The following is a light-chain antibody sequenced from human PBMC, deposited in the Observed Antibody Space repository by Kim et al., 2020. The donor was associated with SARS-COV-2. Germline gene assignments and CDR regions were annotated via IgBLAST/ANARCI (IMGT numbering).Light chain of an antibody. CDR3: QAWDSSTAV. CDR2: QDS. CDR1: KLGDKY. Sequence: SYELTQPPSVSVSPGQTASITCSGDKLGDKYACWYQQKPGQSPVLGIYQDSKRPSGIPERFSGSNSGNTATLTISGTQAMDEADYYCQAWDSSTAVLGGG. J-gene: IGLJ3*02. V-gene: IGLV3-1*01.